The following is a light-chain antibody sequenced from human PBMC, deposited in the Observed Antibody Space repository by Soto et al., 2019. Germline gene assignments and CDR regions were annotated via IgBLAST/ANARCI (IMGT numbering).Light chain of an antibody. V-gene: IGLV2-14*01. CDR3: SSYTNSRALV. Sequence: QSALTQPASVSGSPGQSITISCTGTSRDVGAYNYVSWYQQHPGKAPKLMIYDVNDRPSGVSNRFSGSKSGNTASLTISGLQAEDEADYYCSSYTNSRALVFGGGTKLTVL. CDR2: DVN. J-gene: IGLJ2*01. CDR1: SRDVGAYNY.